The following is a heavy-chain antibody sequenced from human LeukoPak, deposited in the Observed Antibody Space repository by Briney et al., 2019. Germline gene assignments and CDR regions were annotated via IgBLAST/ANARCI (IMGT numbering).Heavy chain of an antibody. D-gene: IGHD3-10*01. CDR2: ISGSGGST. CDR3: ANGRLITMVRGVIYYYYGMDV. J-gene: IGHJ6*02. Sequence: GGSLRLSCAASGFTFSSYAMSWVRQAPGKGLEWVSAISGSGGSTYYADSVKGWFTISRDNSKNTLYLQMNSLRAEDTAVYYCANGRLITMVRGVIYYYYGMDVWGQGTTVTVSS. CDR1: GFTFSSYA. V-gene: IGHV3-23*01.